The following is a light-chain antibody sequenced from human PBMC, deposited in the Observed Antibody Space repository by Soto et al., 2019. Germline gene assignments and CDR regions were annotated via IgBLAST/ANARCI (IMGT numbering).Light chain of an antibody. CDR2: SAS. V-gene: IGKV3-15*01. J-gene: IGKJ2*01. CDR3: QQGHNWPLT. Sequence: EIVMTQSPATLSVSPGERATLSCRASQSISTELAWYQQKPGQPPRLLIYSASTRATGVPAIFTGSGSGSEFTLTISGLQPEYFAVYYCQQGHNWPLTFGQGTRLEI. CDR1: QSISTE.